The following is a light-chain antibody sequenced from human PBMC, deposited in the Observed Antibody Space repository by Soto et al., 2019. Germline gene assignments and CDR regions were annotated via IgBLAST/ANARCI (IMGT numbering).Light chain of an antibody. Sequence: EIVLTQSPGTLSLSPGERATLSCRASQSVTSSYFAWYQQKPGQAPRLLIYGASTRATGIPDRFSGSGSGTDFTLTLSRLEPEDFAVYYCQQYATSPYTFGQGTKLELK. J-gene: IGKJ2*01. CDR2: GAS. V-gene: IGKV3-20*01. CDR1: QSVTSSY. CDR3: QQYATSPYT.